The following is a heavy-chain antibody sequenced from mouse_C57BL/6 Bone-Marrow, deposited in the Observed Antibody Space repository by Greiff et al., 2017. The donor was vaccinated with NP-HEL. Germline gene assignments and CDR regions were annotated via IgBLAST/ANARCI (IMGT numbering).Heavy chain of an antibody. CDR3: VSDYPYFDY. CDR1: GYTFTDYY. V-gene: IGHV1-26*01. J-gene: IGHJ2*01. CDR2: INPNNGGT. D-gene: IGHD2-4*01. Sequence: VQLQQSGPELVKPGASVKISCKASGYTFTDYYMNWVKQSHGKSLEWIGDINPNNGGTSYNQKFKGKATLTVDKSSSTAYMELRRLTSEVSAVYYCVSDYPYFDYWGQGTTLTVSS.